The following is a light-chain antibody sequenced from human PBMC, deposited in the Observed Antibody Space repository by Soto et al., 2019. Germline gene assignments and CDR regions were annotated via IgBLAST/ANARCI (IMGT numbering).Light chain of an antibody. V-gene: IGLV3-25*03. CDR1: ALPNQY. CDR3: QSADGSGSYVV. J-gene: IGLJ2*01. Sequence: SYELTQPPSVSVSPGQTARITCSGDALPNQYAYWYQQKPGQAPVLLIYKYTERPSGIPERFSGSRSGTTVTLTISGVQAEDEADHFCQSADGSGSYVVFGGGTKLTVL. CDR2: KYT.